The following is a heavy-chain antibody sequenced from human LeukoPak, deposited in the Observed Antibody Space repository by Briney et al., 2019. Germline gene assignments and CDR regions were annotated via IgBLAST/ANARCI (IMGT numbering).Heavy chain of an antibody. J-gene: IGHJ4*02. Sequence: SETLSLTCAVYGGSFSGYYWSWIRQPPGKGLEWIGYIYYSGSTNYNPSLKSRVTISVDTSKNQFSLKLSSVTAADTAVYYCARLGRTYSYGSNFDYWGQGTLVTVSS. CDR1: GGSFSGYY. D-gene: IGHD5-18*01. V-gene: IGHV4-59*08. CDR3: ARLGRTYSYGSNFDY. CDR2: IYYSGST.